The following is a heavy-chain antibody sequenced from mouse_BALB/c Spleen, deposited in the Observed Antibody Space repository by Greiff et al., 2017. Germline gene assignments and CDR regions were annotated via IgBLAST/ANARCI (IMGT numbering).Heavy chain of an antibody. CDR1: GFTFSSYT. V-gene: IGHV5-12-2*01. D-gene: IGHD1-1*01. J-gene: IGHJ4*01. CDR2: ISNGGGST. Sequence: EVMLVESGGGLVQPGGSLKLSCAASGFTFSSYTMSWVRQTPEKRLEWVAYISNGGGSTYYPDTVKGRFTISRDNAKNTLYLQMSSLKSEDTAMYYCARHSSYYAMDYWGQGTSVTVSS. CDR3: ARHSSYYAMDY.